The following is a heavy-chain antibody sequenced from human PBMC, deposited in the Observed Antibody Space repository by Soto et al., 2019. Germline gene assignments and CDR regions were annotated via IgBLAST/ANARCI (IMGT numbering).Heavy chain of an antibody. V-gene: IGHV3-21*01. CDR1: GFTFSSYT. J-gene: IGHJ4*02. CDR3: AVGEETGTPHFAS. D-gene: IGHD1-7*01. Sequence: GGSLRLSCSASGFTFSSYTMNWVRQAPGKGLEWVSSISSSSLYVKYAESVKGHFTISRDNAKNSLYLQMNSLRAEDTAMSFCAVGEETGTPHFASWGQGTLVTVSS. CDR2: ISSSSLYV.